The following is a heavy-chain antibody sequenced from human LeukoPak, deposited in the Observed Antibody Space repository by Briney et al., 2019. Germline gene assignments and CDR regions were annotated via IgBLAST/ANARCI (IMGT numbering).Heavy chain of an antibody. Sequence: GGSLRLSCAASGFTFSSYGMHWVRQAPGKGLEWVAFIRYDGSNKYYADSVKGRFTISRDNSKNTLYLQMNSLRAEDTAVYYCAKDRYYDILTGDIDYWGQGTLVTVSS. CDR1: GFTFSSYG. CDR2: IRYDGSNK. D-gene: IGHD3-9*01. J-gene: IGHJ4*02. V-gene: IGHV3-30*02. CDR3: AKDRYYDILTGDIDY.